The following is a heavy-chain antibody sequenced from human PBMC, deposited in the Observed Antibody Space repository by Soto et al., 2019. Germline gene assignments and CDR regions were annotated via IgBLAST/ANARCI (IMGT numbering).Heavy chain of an antibody. CDR2: VIPVFNTS. CDR3: ARGDEMTAVTIFEY. CDR1: GGAFGRYS. D-gene: IGHD4-17*01. Sequence: QVQLEQSGPEVKRPGTSVKVSCKASGGAFGRYSVSWVRQAPGQGLEWIGGVIPVFNTSNYSLKFQGRVAIFADLSTSSVFMELRSLRSEDTALYYWARGDEMTAVTIFEYWGQGTLVTVSS. V-gene: IGHV1-69*01. J-gene: IGHJ4*02.